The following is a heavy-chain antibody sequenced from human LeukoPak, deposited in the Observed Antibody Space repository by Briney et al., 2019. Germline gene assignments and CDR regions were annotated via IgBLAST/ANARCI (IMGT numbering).Heavy chain of an antibody. CDR1: GYTFTSYY. Sequence: ASVKVSCKASGYTFTSYYMHWVRQAPGQRLEWMGWINAGNGNTKYSQKFQGRVTITRDTSASTAYMELSSLRSEDTAVYYCARSLLPNLFDYWGQGTLVTVSS. J-gene: IGHJ4*02. CDR3: ARSLLPNLFDY. V-gene: IGHV1-3*01. CDR2: INAGNGNT. D-gene: IGHD1-14*01.